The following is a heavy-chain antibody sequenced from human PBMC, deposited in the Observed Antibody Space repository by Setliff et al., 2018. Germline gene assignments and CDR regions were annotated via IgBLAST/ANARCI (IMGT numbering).Heavy chain of an antibody. J-gene: IGHJ4*02. CDR1: GFTFTNYI. CDR3: AKYYYDSSGYYYFDF. CDR2: MSLDETNK. V-gene: IGHV3-30-3*01. D-gene: IGHD3-22*01. Sequence: GGSLRLSCAASGFTFTNYIIHWVRQAPGKGLEWVAVMSLDETNKYYADSVRGRFTISRDNSKNTLYLQMNSLRAEDTAVYYCAKYYYDSSGYYYFDFWGQGTLVTVSS.